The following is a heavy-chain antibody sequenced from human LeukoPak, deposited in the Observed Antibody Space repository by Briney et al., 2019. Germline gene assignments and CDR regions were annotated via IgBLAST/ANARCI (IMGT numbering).Heavy chain of an antibody. CDR3: ASNYGG. D-gene: IGHD4-11*01. CDR2: IKQDGSEK. J-gene: IGHJ4*02. V-gene: IGHV3-7*03. CDR1: GFAFSNYW. Sequence: GGSLRLSCAASGFAFSNYWMYWVRQAPGKGLEWVANIKQDGSEKYYVDSVRGRFTISRDNAKNSLSLQMNSLRAADTAVYYCASNYGGWGQGTLVTVSS.